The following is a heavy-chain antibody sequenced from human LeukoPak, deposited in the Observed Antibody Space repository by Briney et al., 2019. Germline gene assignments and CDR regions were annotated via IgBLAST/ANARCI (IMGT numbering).Heavy chain of an antibody. CDR3: ARAVAVAGNNYYYGMDV. Sequence: SETLSLTCTVSGGSISSYYWSWIRQPPGKGLEWVGYIYYSGSTNYNPSLKSRVTISVDTSKNQFSLKLSSVTAADTAVYYCARAVAVAGNNYYYGMDVWGQGTTVTVSS. V-gene: IGHV4-59*01. CDR1: GGSISSYY. CDR2: IYYSGST. D-gene: IGHD6-19*01. J-gene: IGHJ6*02.